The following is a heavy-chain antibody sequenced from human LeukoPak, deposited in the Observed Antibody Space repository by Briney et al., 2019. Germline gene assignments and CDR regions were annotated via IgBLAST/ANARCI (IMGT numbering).Heavy chain of an antibody. CDR2: ISAYNGNT. D-gene: IGHD2-21*02. CDR3: ARDGGDCYPGLCNWFDP. CDR1: GYTFTSYG. J-gene: IGHJ5*02. Sequence: ASVKVSCKASGYTFTSYGISWVRQAPGQGLEWMGWISAYNGNTNYAQKLQGRVTMTTDTSTSTAYMELGSLRSDDTAVYYCARDGGDCYPGLCNWFDPWGQGTLVTVSS. V-gene: IGHV1-18*01.